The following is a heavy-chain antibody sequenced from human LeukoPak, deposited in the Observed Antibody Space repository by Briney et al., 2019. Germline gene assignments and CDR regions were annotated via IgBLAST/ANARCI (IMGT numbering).Heavy chain of an antibody. CDR3: AQSTARHFVVLPAENWYLDL. CDR1: GFTFDDYA. CDR2: ISWNSGDI. J-gene: IGHJ2*01. D-gene: IGHD2-21*02. Sequence: GGSLRLSCTASGFTFDDYAMHWVRQASGKGLEWVSSISWNSGDIGYADSVKGRFTISRDNAKNSLYLQMSSLRPEDMALYYCAQSTARHFVVLPAENWYLDLWGRGTLVTVSS. V-gene: IGHV3-9*03.